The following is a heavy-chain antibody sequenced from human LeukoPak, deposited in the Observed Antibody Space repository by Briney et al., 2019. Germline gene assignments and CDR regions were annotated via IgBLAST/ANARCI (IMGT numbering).Heavy chain of an antibody. V-gene: IGHV1-18*01. CDR3: ARLEATPSPYWYFDL. CDR1: GGTFSSYA. D-gene: IGHD1-26*01. J-gene: IGHJ2*01. Sequence: ASVKVSCKASGGTFSSYAISWVRQAPGQGLEWMGWISAYNGNTNCAQKLQGRVTMTTDTSTSTAYMELRSLRSDDTAVYYCARLEATPSPYWYFDLWGRGTLVTVSS. CDR2: ISAYNGNT.